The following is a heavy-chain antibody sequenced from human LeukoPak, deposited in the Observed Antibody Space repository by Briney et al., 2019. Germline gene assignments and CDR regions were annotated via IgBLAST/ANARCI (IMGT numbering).Heavy chain of an antibody. V-gene: IGHV1-69*13. CDR1: GGTFSSYA. Sequence: SVKVSCKASGGTFSSYAISWVRQAPGQGLEWMGGIIPIFGTANYAQKFQGRVTITADESTSTAYMELSSLRSEDTAVYYCARVSGGWHYYYYGMDVWGQGTTVTVSS. J-gene: IGHJ6*02. CDR3: ARVSGGWHYYYYGMDV. CDR2: IIPIFGTA. D-gene: IGHD6-19*01.